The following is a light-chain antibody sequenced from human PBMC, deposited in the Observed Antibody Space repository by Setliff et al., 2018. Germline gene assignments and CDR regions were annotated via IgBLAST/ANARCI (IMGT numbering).Light chain of an antibody. Sequence: QSVLTQPPSASGSPGQSLIISCTGTSRDVGSSTFVSWYQQHPGKAPKLLIYEISKRPSGVPDRFSGSKSGTSASLAITGLQAEDEADYYCQSHDISLSVSVFGTGTKVTVL. V-gene: IGLV2-8*01. CDR2: EIS. J-gene: IGLJ1*01. CDR3: QSHDISLSVSV. CDR1: SRDVGSSTF.